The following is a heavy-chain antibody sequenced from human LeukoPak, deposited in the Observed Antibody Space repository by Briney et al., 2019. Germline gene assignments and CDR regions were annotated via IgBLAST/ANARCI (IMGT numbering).Heavy chain of an antibody. Sequence: PSETLSLTCAVYGGSFSGYYWSWIRQPPGKGLEWIGEINHSGSTNYNPSLKSRVTISVDTSKNQFSLKLSSVTAADTAVYYCARASGDYYDSSGYYYGGNWFDPWGQGTLVTVSS. CDR2: INHSGST. CDR1: GGSFSGYY. CDR3: ARASGDYYDSSGYYYGGNWFDP. J-gene: IGHJ5*02. V-gene: IGHV4-34*01. D-gene: IGHD3-22*01.